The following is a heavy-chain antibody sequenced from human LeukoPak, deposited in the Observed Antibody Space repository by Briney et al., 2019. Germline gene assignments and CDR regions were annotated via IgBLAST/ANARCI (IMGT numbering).Heavy chain of an antibody. CDR2: IYHSGRT. D-gene: IGHD3/OR15-3a*01. CDR1: GYSISSGYY. J-gene: IGHJ4*02. CDR3: ARQTGSGLFILP. V-gene: IGHV4-38-2*02. Sequence: SETLSLTCTVSGYSISSGYYWGWIRQPPGKGLEWIGSIYHSGRTNYNSSLESRVTIAIDTSKIQFSLKLNSVTAADTAVYYCARQTGSGLFILPGGQGTLVTVSS.